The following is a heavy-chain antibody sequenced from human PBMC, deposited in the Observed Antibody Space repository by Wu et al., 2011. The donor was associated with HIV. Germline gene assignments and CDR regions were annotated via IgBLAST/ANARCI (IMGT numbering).Heavy chain of an antibody. D-gene: IGHD3-10*01. CDR3: AREKLGTYYYPSGSHSPLDY. J-gene: IGHJ4*02. CDR2: INPNNGGT. CDR1: GYTFTGYY. V-gene: IGHV1-2*02. Sequence: QVQLVQSGAEVKKPGASMKVSCKTSGYTFTGYYMHWVRQAPGQGLEWMGWINPNNGGTNYAQKFQGRVTMTRDTSISTAYMELSRLRSDDTAVYYCAREKLGTYYYPSGSHSPLDYWGQGTLVTVSS.